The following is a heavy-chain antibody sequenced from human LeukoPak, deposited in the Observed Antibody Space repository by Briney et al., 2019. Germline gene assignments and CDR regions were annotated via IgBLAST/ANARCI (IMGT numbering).Heavy chain of an antibody. Sequence: SETLSLTCAVYGGSFSGYYWSWIRQPPGKGLEWIGEINHSGSTNYNPSLKSRVTISVDTSKNQFSLKLSSVTAADTAVYYCARGATFMDSSSWYVDYWGQGTLVTVSS. CDR2: INHSGST. J-gene: IGHJ4*02. CDR1: GGSFSGYY. CDR3: ARGATFMDSSSWYVDY. V-gene: IGHV4-34*01. D-gene: IGHD6-13*01.